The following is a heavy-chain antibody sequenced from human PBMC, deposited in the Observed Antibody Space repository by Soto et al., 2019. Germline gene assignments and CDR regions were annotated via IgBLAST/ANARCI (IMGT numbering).Heavy chain of an antibody. CDR3: ASAPYSELVSSFDL. V-gene: IGHV1-69*01. J-gene: IGHJ2*01. CDR2: IITIFGTA. D-gene: IGHD1-26*01. CDR1: GGTFSSYA. Sequence: QVQLVQSGAEVKKPGSSVKVSCKASGGTFSSYAISWVRQAPGQGLEWMGGIITIFGTANYAQKIQGRVTITADESTSTAYMELSSLRSEDTAVYYWASAPYSELVSSFDLWGRGTLVTVSS.